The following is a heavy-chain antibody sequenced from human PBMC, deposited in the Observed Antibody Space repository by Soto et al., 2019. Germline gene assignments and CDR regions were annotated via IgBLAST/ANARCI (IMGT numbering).Heavy chain of an antibody. CDR1: GFTFSSYG. J-gene: IGHJ4*02. CDR3: ARGVGDGSGSYALDY. CDR2: IWYDGSNK. Sequence: GGSLRLSCAASGFTFSSYGMHWVRQAPGKGLEWVAVIWYDGSNKYYADSVKGRFTISRDNSKNTLYLQMNSLRAEDTAVYYCARGVGDGSGSYALDYWGQGTLVTVSS. V-gene: IGHV3-33*01. D-gene: IGHD3-10*01.